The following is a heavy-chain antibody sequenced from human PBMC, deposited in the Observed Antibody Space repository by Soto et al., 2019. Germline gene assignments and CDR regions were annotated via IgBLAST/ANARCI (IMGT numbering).Heavy chain of an antibody. V-gene: IGHV3-23*01. CDR3: AKGQSRTISVDYYDSSGYVDY. D-gene: IGHD3-22*01. Sequence: GGSLRLSCAASGFTFSSYAMSWVRQAPGKGLEWVSAISGSGGSTYYADSVKGRFTISRDNSKNTLYLQMNSLRAEDTAVYYCAKGQSRTISVDYYDSSGYVDYWGQGTLVTVSS. CDR1: GFTFSSYA. CDR2: ISGSGGST. J-gene: IGHJ4*02.